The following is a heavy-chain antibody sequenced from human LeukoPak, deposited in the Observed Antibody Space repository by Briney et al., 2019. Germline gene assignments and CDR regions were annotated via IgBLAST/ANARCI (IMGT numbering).Heavy chain of an antibody. V-gene: IGHV4-59*01. J-gene: IGHJ3*02. CDR2: IFYSGST. Sequence: SETLSLTCSVSGASISLYTWSWIRQAPGKGLEWIGYIFYSGSTNYSPSLMSRVTMSVDTSKNHFSLRLNSVTAADTAIYYCTRVDYFDIIGYEGAFDIWGQGTMVAVSS. CDR1: GASISLYT. CDR3: TRVDYFDIIGYEGAFDI. D-gene: IGHD3-22*01.